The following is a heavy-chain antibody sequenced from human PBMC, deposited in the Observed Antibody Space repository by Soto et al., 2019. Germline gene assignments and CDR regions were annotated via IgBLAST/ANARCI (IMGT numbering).Heavy chain of an antibody. V-gene: IGHV1-18*01. CDR1: GYTFNSYA. CDR3: VRCYCSVGSCYACWHFDF. Sequence: QVQLVQSGGEVKKPGASVKVSCQASGYTFNSYAISWVRQAPGQGLEWMGWISPSTGNTDQAQNFQDRVIIALDISTNTAYMELRSLRSADTAVYYCVRCYCSVGSCYACWHFDFWGRGTLVTVSS. CDR2: ISPSTGNT. J-gene: IGHJ5*01. D-gene: IGHD2-15*01.